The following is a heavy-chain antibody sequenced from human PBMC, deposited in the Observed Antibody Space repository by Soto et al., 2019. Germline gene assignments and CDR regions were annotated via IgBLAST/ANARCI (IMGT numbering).Heavy chain of an antibody. D-gene: IGHD4-17*01. J-gene: IGHJ2*01. Sequence: VQLVESGGGLVQPGGSLRLSCAASGFTFSSYWMSWVRQAPGKGLEWVAVIWYDGSNKYYADSVKGRFTISRDNSKNTLYLQMNSLRAEDTAVYYCARAWTTVTTNWYFDLWGRGTLVTVSS. V-gene: IGHV3-33*08. CDR2: IWYDGSNK. CDR1: GFTFSSYW. CDR3: ARAWTTVTTNWYFDL.